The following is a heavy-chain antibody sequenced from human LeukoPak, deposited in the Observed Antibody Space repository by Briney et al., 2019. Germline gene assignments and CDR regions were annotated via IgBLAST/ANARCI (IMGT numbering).Heavy chain of an antibody. Sequence: KAGGSLRLSCVASGFTFTTSGMSWVRQAPGKGLEWVSSISSSSSYIYYADSVKGRFTISRDNAKNSLYLQMNSLRAEDTAVYYCANRYFDWFYWGQGTLVTVSS. CDR2: ISSSSSYI. CDR3: ANRYFDWFY. J-gene: IGHJ4*02. D-gene: IGHD3-9*01. CDR1: GFTFTTSG. V-gene: IGHV3-21*01.